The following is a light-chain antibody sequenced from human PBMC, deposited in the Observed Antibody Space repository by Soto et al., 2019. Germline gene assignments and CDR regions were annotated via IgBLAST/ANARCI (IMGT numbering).Light chain of an antibody. J-gene: IGLJ2*01. Sequence: QPVLTQPASVSGSPGQSISISCTGTSSDIGAYNYVSWYQQHPGKAPKLIIFEVSNRPSGVSNRFSGSKSGNTASLTISGLQPEGEADYHCSSYTGGTTYWIFGGGTKVTVL. CDR2: EVS. CDR1: SSDIGAYNY. CDR3: SSYTGGTTYWI. V-gene: IGLV2-14*03.